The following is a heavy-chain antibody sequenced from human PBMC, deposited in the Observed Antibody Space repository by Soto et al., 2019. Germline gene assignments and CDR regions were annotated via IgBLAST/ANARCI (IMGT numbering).Heavy chain of an antibody. CDR2: IYPGDSDT. Sequence: GESLKISCKGSGYSFTSYWIGWVRQMPGKGLEWMGIIYPGDSDTRYSPSFQGQVTISADKSISTAYLQWSSLKASDTAMYYCARRPAGAAPDHWFDPWGQGTLVTVSS. D-gene: IGHD6-6*01. V-gene: IGHV5-51*01. CDR3: ARRPAGAAPDHWFDP. J-gene: IGHJ5*02. CDR1: GYSFTSYW.